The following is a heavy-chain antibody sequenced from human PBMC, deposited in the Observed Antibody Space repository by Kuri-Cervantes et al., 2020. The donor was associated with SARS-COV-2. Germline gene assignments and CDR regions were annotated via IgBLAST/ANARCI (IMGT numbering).Heavy chain of an antibody. CDR2: IYTSGST. V-gene: IGHV4-4*07. J-gene: IGHJ5*02. CDR1: GGSISSYY. Sequence: GSLRLSCTVSGGSISSYYWSWIRQPAGKGLEWIGRIYTSGSTNYNPSLKSRVTMSVDTSKNQFSLKLSSVTAADTAVYYCASEDSSGYFEWFDPWGQGTLVTVSS. CDR3: ASEDSSGYFEWFDP. D-gene: IGHD3-22*01.